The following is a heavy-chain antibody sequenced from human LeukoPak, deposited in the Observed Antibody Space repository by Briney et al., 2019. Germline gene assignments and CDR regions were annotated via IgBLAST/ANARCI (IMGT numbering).Heavy chain of an antibody. CDR2: ISSSGSTI. D-gene: IGHD5-12*01. Sequence: GGSLRLSCAASGFTFSSYEMNWVRQAPGKGLEWVSYISSSGSTIYYADSVKGRFTISRDNTKNTLYLHVNSLRPEATAVYSCAKGSGCEAQYYYDYIDVWGKGTTVTISS. J-gene: IGHJ6*03. CDR3: AKGSGCEAQYYYDYIDV. V-gene: IGHV3-48*03. CDR1: GFTFSSYE.